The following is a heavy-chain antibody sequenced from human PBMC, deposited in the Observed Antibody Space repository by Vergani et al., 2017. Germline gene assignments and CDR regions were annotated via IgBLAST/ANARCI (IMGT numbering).Heavy chain of an antibody. J-gene: IGHJ5*02. D-gene: IGHD4-11*01. Sequence: QVQLQESGPGLVKPSETLSLTCTVSGGSISSYYWSWIRQPPGKGLEWIGYIYYSGSTNYNPSLKSRVTISVDTSKNQFSLKLSSVTAADTAVYYCARDRPASNCGQLNWFDPWGQGTLVTVSS. CDR1: GGSISSYY. CDR2: IYYSGST. V-gene: IGHV4-59*01. CDR3: ARDRPASNCGQLNWFDP.